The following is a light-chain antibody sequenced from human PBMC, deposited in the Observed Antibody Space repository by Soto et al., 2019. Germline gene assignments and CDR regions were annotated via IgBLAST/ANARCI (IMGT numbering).Light chain of an antibody. J-gene: IGKJ1*01. CDR3: QQYNSYSPT. CDR2: SSS. CDR1: QSVTSN. Sequence: EIVMTQSPATLSVSPGDSATLSCRASQSVTSNLAWYQHKPGQAPRLLIYSSSTRAAGIPARFGGSGSGTDFTLTISSLQPDDFATYYCQQYNSYSPTFGQGTKVDIK. V-gene: IGKV3-15*01.